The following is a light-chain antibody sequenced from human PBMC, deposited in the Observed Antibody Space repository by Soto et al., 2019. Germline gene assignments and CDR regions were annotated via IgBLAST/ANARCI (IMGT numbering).Light chain of an antibody. J-gene: IGLJ1*01. CDR1: SSDVGAYNS. CDR2: DVS. Sequence: QSALTQPASVSGSPGQSITISCTGTSSDVGAYNSVSWYQQHPGKAPKLIIYDVSYRPSGVSNRFSGSKSGNTASLTISGLQAEDEADDYCSSYKSSDTTVFGTGTKLTVL. CDR3: SSYKSSDTTV. V-gene: IGLV2-14*01.